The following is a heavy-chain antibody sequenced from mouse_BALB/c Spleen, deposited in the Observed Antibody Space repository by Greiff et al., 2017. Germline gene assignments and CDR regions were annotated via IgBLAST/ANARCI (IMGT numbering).Heavy chain of an antibody. CDR1: GFSLTGYG. CDR2: IWGDGST. J-gene: IGHJ4*01. Sequence: QVQLKQSGPGLVAPSQSLSITCTVSGFSLTGYGVNWVRQPPGKGLEWLGMIWGDGSTDYNSALKSRLSISKDNSKSQVFLKMNSLQTDDTARYYCARVYYGSSSYYAMDYWGQGTSVTVSS. V-gene: IGHV2-6-7*01. CDR3: ARVYYGSSSYYAMDY. D-gene: IGHD1-1*01.